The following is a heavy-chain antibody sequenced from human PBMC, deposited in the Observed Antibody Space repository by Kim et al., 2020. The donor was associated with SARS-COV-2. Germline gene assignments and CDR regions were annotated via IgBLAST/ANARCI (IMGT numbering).Heavy chain of an antibody. J-gene: IGHJ6*02. V-gene: IGHV4-4*07. CDR3: ARDRLRVTTWSYYYYGMDV. CDR2: IYTSGST. CDR1: GGSISSYS. Sequence: SETLSLTCTVSGGSISSYSWSWIRQPAGKGLEWIGRIYTSGSTNYNPSLKIRVTISVDTSKNQFSLKLSSVPAADTAVYYCARDRLRVTTWSYYYYGMDVWCQGTTVTAAS. D-gene: IGHD4-4*01.